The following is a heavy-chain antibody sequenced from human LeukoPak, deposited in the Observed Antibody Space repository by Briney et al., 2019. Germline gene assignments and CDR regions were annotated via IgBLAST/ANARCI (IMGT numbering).Heavy chain of an antibody. J-gene: IGHJ3*02. Sequence: GGSLRLSCGASGLTVSSYGMNWVRQAPGKGLEWVSSISSSGTYVYYADSVKGRFTISRDNAKNSLSLQMNSLRADDAAVYYCARASSKQLAGYLPDGFDIWGQGTMVTVSS. CDR1: GLTVSSYG. D-gene: IGHD3-9*01. CDR3: ARASSKQLAGYLPDGFDI. CDR2: ISSSGTYV. V-gene: IGHV3-21*01.